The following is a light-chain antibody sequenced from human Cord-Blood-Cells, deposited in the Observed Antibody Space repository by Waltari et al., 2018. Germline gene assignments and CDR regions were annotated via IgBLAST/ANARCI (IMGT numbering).Light chain of an antibody. CDR2: EVS. V-gene: IGLV2-14*01. CDR1: SSDVGGYNY. CDR3: SSYTSSSTLV. J-gene: IGLJ2*01. Sequence: QSALTQPASVSGSPGQSITISCTGTSSDVGGYNYCPWYQQHPGKATKLMIYEVSNRPSGVANRFSGSKSGNTASLTISGLQAEDEADYYCSSYTSSSTLVFGGGTKLTVL.